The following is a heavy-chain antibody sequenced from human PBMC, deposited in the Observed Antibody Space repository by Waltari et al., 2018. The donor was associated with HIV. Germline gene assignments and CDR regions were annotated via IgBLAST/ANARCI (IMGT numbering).Heavy chain of an antibody. J-gene: IGHJ6*02. Sequence: EVQLVESGGGLVQPGGSLRLSCAASGFTISSNYMSWVRQAPGKGLEWVSVIYSGGSTYYADSVKGRFTISRDNSKNTLYLQMNSLRAEDTAVYYCARDSAADGMDVWGQGTTVTVSS. V-gene: IGHV3-66*01. CDR2: IYSGGST. CDR1: GFTISSNY. D-gene: IGHD6-13*01. CDR3: ARDSAADGMDV.